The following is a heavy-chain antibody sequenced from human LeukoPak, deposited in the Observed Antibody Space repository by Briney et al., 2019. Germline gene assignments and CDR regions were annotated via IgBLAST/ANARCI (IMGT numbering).Heavy chain of an antibody. CDR2: ISASGGST. CDR3: AKDHSSGWPYCFPY. Sequence: PGGSLRLSCAASGFTFSSYGMSWVRQAPGKGLEWVSAISASGGSTYYADSVKGRFTISRDNSKNTLFLQMNSLRAEDTAVYYCAKDHSSGWPYCFPYWGQGTLVTVSS. D-gene: IGHD6-19*01. J-gene: IGHJ4*02. V-gene: IGHV3-23*01. CDR1: GFTFSSYG.